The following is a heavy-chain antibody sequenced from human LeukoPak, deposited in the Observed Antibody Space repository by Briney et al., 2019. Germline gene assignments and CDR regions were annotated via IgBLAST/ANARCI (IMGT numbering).Heavy chain of an antibody. J-gene: IGHJ6*02. CDR2: INHSGNT. CDR3: TRGRTGTYCYGSGTYYKSPYYYYGMDV. V-gene: IGHV4-34*01. D-gene: IGHD3-10*01. Sequence: SETLSLTCAVYGGSFSGYYWSWIRQPPEKGLEWIGGINHSGNTNYNPSLKSRVTISVDTSKNQFSLKLSSVTAADTAVYYCTRGRTGTYCYGSGTYYKSPYYYYGMDVWGQGTTVTVSS. CDR1: GGSFSGYY.